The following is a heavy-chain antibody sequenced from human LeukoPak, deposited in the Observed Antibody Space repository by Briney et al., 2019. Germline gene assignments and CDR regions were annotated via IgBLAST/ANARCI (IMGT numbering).Heavy chain of an antibody. D-gene: IGHD3-9*01. V-gene: IGHV3-30*02. CDR1: GFTFSIYG. CDR2: IRYDGSNK. J-gene: IGHJ4*02. CDR3: AKDSDTYDILTGYPDDY. Sequence: GGSLRLSCAASGFTFSIYGKHWVRQAPRKGLEWVSFIRYDGSNKYYADSVKGRFTISRDNSKNTLYLQMNSLRAEDTAVYYCAKDSDTYDILTGYPDDYWGQGTLVTVSS.